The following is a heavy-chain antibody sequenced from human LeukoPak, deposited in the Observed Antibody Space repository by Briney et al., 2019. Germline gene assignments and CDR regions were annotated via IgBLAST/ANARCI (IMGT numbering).Heavy chain of an antibody. J-gene: IGHJ4*02. Sequence: GGSLRLSCAASGFTFSDYYMSWIRQAPGKGLEWVSYISSSGSTIYYADSVKGRFTISRDNAKNSLYPQMNSLRAEDTAVYYCAREIVATRHLDYWGQGTLVTVSS. CDR2: ISSSGSTI. CDR1: GFTFSDYY. D-gene: IGHD5-12*01. CDR3: AREIVATRHLDY. V-gene: IGHV3-11*01.